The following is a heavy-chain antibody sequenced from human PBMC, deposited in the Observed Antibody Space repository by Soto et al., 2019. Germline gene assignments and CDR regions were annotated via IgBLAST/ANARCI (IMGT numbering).Heavy chain of an antibody. CDR3: AKDAVAGNGRWDWFDP. CDR2: MSGSGDII. J-gene: IGHJ5*02. V-gene: IGHV3-23*01. Sequence: EVQLLESGGGLAQPGGSLRLSCAASGFTFRSYAMSWVRQAPGMRLEWVSGMSGSGDIIFYADSVNGRFSISRDNSKNTLYLQMNSLRAEDTAVYYCAKDAVAGNGRWDWFDPWGQGTLVTVSS. D-gene: IGHD6-19*01. CDR1: GFTFRSYA.